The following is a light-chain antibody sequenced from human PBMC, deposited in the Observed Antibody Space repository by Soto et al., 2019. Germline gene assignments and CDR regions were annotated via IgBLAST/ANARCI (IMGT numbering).Light chain of an antibody. Sequence: DIQLTQSPSSLSASVGDRVSITCRTSQTISTYLNWYHHRPGHAPKLLIYSTSNLQSGVPSRFSGGGAGTEFTLTISSLQPEDFGSYSCQQTYNLPPTFGGGTRVQIK. CDR3: QQTYNLPPT. V-gene: IGKV1-39*01. CDR2: STS. CDR1: QTISTY. J-gene: IGKJ4*01.